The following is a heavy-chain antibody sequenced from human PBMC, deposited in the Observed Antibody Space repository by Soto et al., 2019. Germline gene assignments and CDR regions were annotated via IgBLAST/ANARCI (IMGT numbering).Heavy chain of an antibody. CDR2: TSYDGSSK. CDR3: AKEGSDYDILTGSGYYGMDV. CDR1: GFTFSSYG. Sequence: QVQLVESGGGVVQPGRSLRLSCAASGFTFSSYGMHWVRQAPGKGLEWVAVTSYDGSSKYYADSVKGRFTISRDNPKNTLYLQMNSLRAEDTAVYYCAKEGSDYDILTGSGYYGMDVWGQGTTVTVSS. D-gene: IGHD3-9*01. V-gene: IGHV3-30*18. J-gene: IGHJ6*02.